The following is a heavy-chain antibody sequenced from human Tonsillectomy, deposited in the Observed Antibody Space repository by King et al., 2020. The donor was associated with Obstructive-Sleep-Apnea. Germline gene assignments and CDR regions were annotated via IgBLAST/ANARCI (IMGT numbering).Heavy chain of an antibody. Sequence: QLVQSGAEVKKPGESLKIYCKGSGYSFTNKWIIWVRQMPGKGLEWVGVIYPGDSDTRYSPSFQGQVTISVDRSISTAYLQWSSLKASDTDMYFCARAGIAVAGSWGIDYWGQGSLVTVSS. CDR1: GYSFTNKW. V-gene: IGHV5-51*01. D-gene: IGHD6-19*01. CDR2: IYPGDSDT. J-gene: IGHJ4*02. CDR3: ARAGIAVAGSWGIDY.